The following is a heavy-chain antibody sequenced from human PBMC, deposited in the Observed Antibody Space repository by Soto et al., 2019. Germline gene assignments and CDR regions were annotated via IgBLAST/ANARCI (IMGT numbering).Heavy chain of an antibody. CDR2: IKHDGSER. V-gene: IGHV3-7*01. D-gene: IGHD6-19*01. CDR3: AAPSGEQWLVPQRFDY. Sequence: GGSLRLSCAASGSTFRSYWMSWVRQAPGKGLEWVANIKHDGSERYYVDSAKGRFSISRDNAKNSLYLQMNSLRAEDTAVYYCAAPSGEQWLVPQRFDYWGQGTLVTGSS. J-gene: IGHJ4*02. CDR1: GSTFRSYW.